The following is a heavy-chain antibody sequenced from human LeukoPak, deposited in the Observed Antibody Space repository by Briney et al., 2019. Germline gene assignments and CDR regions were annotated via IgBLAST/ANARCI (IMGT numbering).Heavy chain of an antibody. V-gene: IGHV4-59*08. CDR2: IYYSGST. CDR3: ARHQWVPAFDI. Sequence: SETLSLTCAVYGESISGFYWNWIRQPPGKGLEWIGYIYYSGSTNYNPSLKSRVTISIDTSKNQFSLKLSSVTAADTAVYYCARHQWVPAFDIWGQGTMVTVSS. CDR1: GESISGFY. D-gene: IGHD1-26*01. J-gene: IGHJ3*02.